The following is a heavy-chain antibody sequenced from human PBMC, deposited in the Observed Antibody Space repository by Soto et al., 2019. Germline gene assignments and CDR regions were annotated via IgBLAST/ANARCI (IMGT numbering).Heavy chain of an antibody. J-gene: IGHJ6*02. D-gene: IGHD3-9*01. CDR2: INHSGST. Sequence: SETLSLTCAVYGGSFSGYYWSWIRQPPGKGLEWIGEINHSGSTNYNPSLKSRVTISVDTSKNQFSLKLSSVTAADTAVYYCARGYDILTGYYPNYYYGMDVWGQGTTVTVSS. CDR3: ARGYDILTGYYPNYYYGMDV. V-gene: IGHV4-34*01. CDR1: GGSFSGYY.